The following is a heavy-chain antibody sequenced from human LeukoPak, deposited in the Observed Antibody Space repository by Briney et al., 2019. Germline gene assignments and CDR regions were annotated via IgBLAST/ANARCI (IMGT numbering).Heavy chain of an antibody. CDR3: ASNLSGYNSFDY. D-gene: IGHD5-12*01. Sequence: SETLSLTCTVSGGSISSTNYYRAWIRQPPGKGLEWIGTIYYSGNTYYNPSLKSRVTISVDTSKNQFALKLDSVTAADTAVYYCASNLSGYNSFDYWGKGTLVTVSS. CDR1: GGSISSTNYY. V-gene: IGHV4-39*01. CDR2: IYYSGNT. J-gene: IGHJ4*02.